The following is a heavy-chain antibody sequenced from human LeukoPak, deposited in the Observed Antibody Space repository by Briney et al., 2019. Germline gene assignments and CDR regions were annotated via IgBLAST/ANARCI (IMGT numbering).Heavy chain of an antibody. J-gene: IGHJ6*03. CDR1: GGSFSSSSYY. V-gene: IGHV4-39*01. CDR2: IYYSGST. D-gene: IGHD2-2*01. CDR3: ARRPLGYCSSTSCYQDYYYYMDV. Sequence: TSETLSLTCTVSGGSFSSSSYYWGWIRQPPGKGLEWIGSIYYSGSTYYNPSLKSRVTISVDTSKNQFSLKLSSVTAADTAVYYCARRPLGYCSSTSCYQDYYYYMDVWGKGTTVTVSS.